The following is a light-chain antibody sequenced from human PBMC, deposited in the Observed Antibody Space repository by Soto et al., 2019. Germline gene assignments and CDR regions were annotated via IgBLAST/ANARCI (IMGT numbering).Light chain of an antibody. CDR2: GAS. Sequence: EIVMTQSPATLSVSPGERATLSCRASQSVSSNLAWYQQKPGQAPRLVVYGASSRATGIPARFRGSGSGTEFTLTISSLQSEDFAVYYCQQYSNWPWTFGQGTKVDIK. CDR3: QQYSNWPWT. V-gene: IGKV3-15*01. J-gene: IGKJ1*01. CDR1: QSVSSN.